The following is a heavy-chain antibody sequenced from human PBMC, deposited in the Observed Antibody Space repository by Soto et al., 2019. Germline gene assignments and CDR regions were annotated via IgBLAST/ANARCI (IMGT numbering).Heavy chain of an antibody. CDR1: GCSFSIYH. V-gene: IGHV4-59*01. CDR3: ARDIFGDGYNFRY. J-gene: IGHJ4*02. Sequence: EMLSLRCSIAGCSFSIYHWSWIRKPPGKGLEWIGYIFYSGSTTYNPSLKSRVTISLDTSKNQFSLKVSSVTAADTAVYYCARDIFGDGYNFRYWGQGTQVTVSS. D-gene: IGHD5-12*01. CDR2: IFYSGST.